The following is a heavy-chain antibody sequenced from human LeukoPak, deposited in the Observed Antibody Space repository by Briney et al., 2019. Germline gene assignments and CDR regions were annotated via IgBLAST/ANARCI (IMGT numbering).Heavy chain of an antibody. V-gene: IGHV4-38-2*02. D-gene: IGHD3-22*01. CDR2: INHRGST. CDR3: ARAGADDYDSSGYYTWAFDF. Sequence: PSETLSLTCTVSGGSISSYYWSWIRQPPGKGLEWIGSINHRGSTYYNPSLRTRVTISLDTARDQFSLKLSSVTAADTAVYYCARAGADDYDSSGYYTWAFDFWGQGTLVTVSS. J-gene: IGHJ4*02. CDR1: GGSISSYY.